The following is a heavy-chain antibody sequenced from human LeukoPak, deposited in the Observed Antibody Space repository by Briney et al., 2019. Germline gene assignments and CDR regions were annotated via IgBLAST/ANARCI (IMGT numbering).Heavy chain of an antibody. CDR2: ISYDGSNK. V-gene: IGHV3-30*18. CDR3: AKERRIWDTAMAPDY. J-gene: IGHJ4*02. D-gene: IGHD5-18*01. Sequence: GGSLRLSCAASGFTFSSYGMHWVRQAPGKGLEWVAVISYDGSNKYYADSVKGRFTISRDNSKNTLYLQMNSLRAEDTAVYYCAKERRIWDTAMAPDYWGQGTLVTVSS. CDR1: GFTFSSYG.